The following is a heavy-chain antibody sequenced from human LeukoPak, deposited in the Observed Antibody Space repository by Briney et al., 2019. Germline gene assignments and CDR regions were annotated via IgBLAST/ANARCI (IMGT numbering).Heavy chain of an antibody. V-gene: IGHV3-23*01. CDR1: GFTFSSYA. Sequence: QPGGTLRLSCVASGFTFSSYAMNWVRQAPGKGLEWVSVISVSGQSTYYADSVKGRFTISRAISKNTLYMQMNSLRAEDPGVYYCAKYHDSNGYHTDDAFDIWGQGTMVTVSS. J-gene: IGHJ3*02. CDR3: AKYHDSNGYHTDDAFDI. CDR2: ISVSGQST. D-gene: IGHD3-22*01.